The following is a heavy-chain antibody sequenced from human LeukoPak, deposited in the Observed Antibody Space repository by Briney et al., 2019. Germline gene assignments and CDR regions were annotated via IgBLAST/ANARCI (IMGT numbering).Heavy chain of an antibody. CDR2: INPSGGST. CDR1: GYTFTSYY. Sequence: GASVKVSCKASGYTFTSYYMHWVRQAPGQGLEWMGIINPSGGSTSYAQKFQGRVTMTEDTSTDTAYMELSSLRSEDTAVYYCATLAVDDAFDIWGQGTMVTVSS. V-gene: IGHV1-46*01. J-gene: IGHJ3*02. D-gene: IGHD6-19*01. CDR3: ATLAVDDAFDI.